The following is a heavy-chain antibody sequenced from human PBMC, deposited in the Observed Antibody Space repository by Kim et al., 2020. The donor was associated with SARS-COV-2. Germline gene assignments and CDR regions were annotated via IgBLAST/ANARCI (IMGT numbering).Heavy chain of an antibody. CDR3: ARGVTMVRGRALRYYYGMDV. CDR1: GYSFTSYW. J-gene: IGHJ6*02. D-gene: IGHD3-10*01. V-gene: IGHV5-10-1*01. CDR2: IDPSDSYT. Sequence: GESLKISCKGSGYSFTSYWISWVRQMPGKGLEWMGRIDPSDSYTNYSPSFQGHVTISADKSISTAYLQWSSLKASDTAMYYCARGVTMVRGRALRYYYGMDVWGQGTTVTVSS.